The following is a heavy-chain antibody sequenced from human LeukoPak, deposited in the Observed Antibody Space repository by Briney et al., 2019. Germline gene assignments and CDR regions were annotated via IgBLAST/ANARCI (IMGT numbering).Heavy chain of an antibody. D-gene: IGHD6-19*01. J-gene: IGHJ4*02. Sequence: PGGSLRLSCAASGFIVSSNYMTWVRQAPGKGLEWVSTIYSGGSTYYADSVKGRFTISRDNSKNTLYLQMNSLRAEDTAVYYCAKDRRIAVNFHFDYWSQGTLVTVSS. CDR3: AKDRRIAVNFHFDY. CDR2: IYSGGST. V-gene: IGHV3-53*01. CDR1: GFIVSSNY.